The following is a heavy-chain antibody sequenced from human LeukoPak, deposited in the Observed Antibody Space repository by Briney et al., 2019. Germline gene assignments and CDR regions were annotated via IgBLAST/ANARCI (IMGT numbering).Heavy chain of an antibody. V-gene: IGHV4-59*12. CDR2: IYYSGST. Sequence: SETLSLTCTVSGDSINSYYWSWVRQPPGKGLEWIGYIYYSGSTNYNPSLKSRVTISVDKSKNQFSLKLSSVTAADTAVYYCARKDVWFGGLNWFDPWGQGTLVTVSS. D-gene: IGHD3-10*01. J-gene: IGHJ5*02. CDR3: ARKDVWFGGLNWFDP. CDR1: GDSINSYY.